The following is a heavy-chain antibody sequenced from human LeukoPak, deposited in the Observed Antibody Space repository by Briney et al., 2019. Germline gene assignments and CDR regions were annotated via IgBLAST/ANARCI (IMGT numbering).Heavy chain of an antibody. CDR2: IYHSGST. V-gene: IGHV4-30-2*01. Sequence: SETLSLTCTVSGGSISSGGYYWSWIRQPPGKGLEWIGYIYHSGSTYYNPSLKSRVTISVDRSKNQFSLKLSSVTAADTAVYYCARSLVVPAAIPNYYFDYWGQGTLVTVSS. J-gene: IGHJ4*02. D-gene: IGHD2-2*01. CDR3: ARSLVVPAAIPNYYFDY. CDR1: GGSISSGGYY.